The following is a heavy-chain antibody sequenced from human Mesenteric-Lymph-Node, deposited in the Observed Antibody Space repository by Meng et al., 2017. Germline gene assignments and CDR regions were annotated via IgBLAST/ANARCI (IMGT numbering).Heavy chain of an antibody. CDR1: GFTFSSYS. D-gene: IGHD3-22*01. J-gene: IGHJ4*02. Sequence: GESLKISCAASGFTFSSYSMNWVRQAPGKVLEWVSSISSSSSYIYYADSVKGRFTISRDNAKNSLYLQMNSLRAEDTAVYYCARDKPLRNYYDSSGYRAPFDYWGQGTLVTVSS. CDR2: ISSSSSYI. CDR3: ARDKPLRNYYDSSGYRAPFDY. V-gene: IGHV3-21*01.